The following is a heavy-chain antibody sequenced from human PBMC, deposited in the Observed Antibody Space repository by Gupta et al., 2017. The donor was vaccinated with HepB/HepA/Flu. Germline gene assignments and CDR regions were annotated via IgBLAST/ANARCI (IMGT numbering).Heavy chain of an antibody. CDR1: GYIFSNYG. Sequence: QLQLVQSGPEEKKPGATVRVSCEASGYIFSNYGLSWVLQATGQGLEWVGWINTNNGKASYSQRLQGRVTLTTDTSTNIAYLEVRSLRYDDTAVYYCARVRVFNFDIWTGFEGLDVWGQGTTVTVSS. V-gene: IGHV1-18*01. J-gene: IGHJ6*02. D-gene: IGHD3-9*01. CDR2: INTNNGKA. CDR3: ARVRVFNFDIWTGFEGLDV.